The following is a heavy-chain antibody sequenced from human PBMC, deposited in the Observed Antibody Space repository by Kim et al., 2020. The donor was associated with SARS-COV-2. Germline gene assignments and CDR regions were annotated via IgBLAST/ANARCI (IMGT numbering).Heavy chain of an antibody. J-gene: IGHJ4*02. V-gene: IGHV3-7*03. Sequence: GGSLRLSCVASGFTFSTSWMTWVGQAPGKGLEWVANITHDGSDKYYVDSVKGRFTISRDNAKNSLFLQMNSLRPEDTAVYYCAGPYSSAWALGYWGPGTLVTVSS. CDR2: ITHDGSDK. CDR1: GFTFSTSW. CDR3: AGPYSSAWALGY. D-gene: IGHD6-19*01.